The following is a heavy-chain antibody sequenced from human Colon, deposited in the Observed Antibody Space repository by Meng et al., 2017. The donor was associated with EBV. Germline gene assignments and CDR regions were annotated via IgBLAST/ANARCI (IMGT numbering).Heavy chain of an antibody. CDR3: ARDGGVTHIP. CDR2: IYHNGQT. Sequence: VLLQESGAGLVKPLGTLSLTCAVSGTSISTSNWWSWIRQSPGEGLEWIGAIYHNGQTNYNPSLKSRVSMSVDESKNEFSLNLKSVTAADTAVYYCARDGGVTHIPWGQGVLVTVSS. CDR1: GTSISTSNW. J-gene: IGHJ5*02. V-gene: IGHV4-4*02. D-gene: IGHD2-8*02.